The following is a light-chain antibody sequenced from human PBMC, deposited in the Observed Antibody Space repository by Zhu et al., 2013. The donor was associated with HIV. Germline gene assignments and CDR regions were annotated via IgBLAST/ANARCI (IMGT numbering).Light chain of an antibody. Sequence: EIVLTQSPGTLSLSPGERATLSCRASQSVSSSHLAWYQQKPGQAPRLLIHGASSRATGIPDRFSGSGSGTDFTLTISRLEPEDFAVYYCQQYGSSPSWTFGQGTKVEIK. J-gene: IGKJ1*01. CDR2: GAS. CDR3: QQYGSSPSWT. CDR1: QSVSSSH. V-gene: IGKV3-20*01.